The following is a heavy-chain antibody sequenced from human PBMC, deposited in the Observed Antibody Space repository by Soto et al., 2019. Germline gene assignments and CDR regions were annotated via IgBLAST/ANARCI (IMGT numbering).Heavy chain of an antibody. J-gene: IGHJ4*02. CDR1: GDTLSTHG. CDR2: TIPIIGTT. Sequence: QVQLVQSGAEVKKPGSSVKVSCKASGDTLSTHGISWVRQAPGQGLEWMGGTIPIIGTTDYAEKFQGRVTITADESTTTPYRELSSLRPDDTAVYYCAAGDSSDTGAHWGQGTLVTVSS. V-gene: IGHV1-69*01. CDR3: AAGDSSDTGAH. D-gene: IGHD5-18*01.